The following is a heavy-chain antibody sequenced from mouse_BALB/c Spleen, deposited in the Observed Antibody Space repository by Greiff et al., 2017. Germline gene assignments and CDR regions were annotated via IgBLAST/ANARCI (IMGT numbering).Heavy chain of an antibody. CDR2: IWTGGGT. J-gene: IGHJ1*01. CDR1: GFSLTSYD. Sequence: VMLVESGPGLVAPSQSLSITCTVSGFSLTSYDISWIRQPPGKGLEWLGVIWTGGGTNYNSAFMSRLSISKDNSKSQVFLKMNSLQTDDTAIYYCVRNWDWYFDVWGAGTTVTVSS. CDR3: VRNWDWYFDV. D-gene: IGHD4-1*01. V-gene: IGHV2-9-2*01.